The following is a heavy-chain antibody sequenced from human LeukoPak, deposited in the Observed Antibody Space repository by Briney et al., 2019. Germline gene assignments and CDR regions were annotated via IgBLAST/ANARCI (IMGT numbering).Heavy chain of an antibody. D-gene: IGHD6-19*01. Sequence: SETLSLTCTVSGGSISSYYCSWIRQPPGKGLEWIGYIYYSGSTNYNPSLKSRVTISVDTSKNQFSLKLSSVTAADTAVYYCAREGRQWLALDYWGQGTLVTVSS. J-gene: IGHJ4*02. CDR1: GGSISSYY. CDR2: IYYSGST. V-gene: IGHV4-59*01. CDR3: AREGRQWLALDY.